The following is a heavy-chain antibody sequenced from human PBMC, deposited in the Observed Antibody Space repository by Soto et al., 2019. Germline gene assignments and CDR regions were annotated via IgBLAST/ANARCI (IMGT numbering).Heavy chain of an antibody. CDR2: ISYDGSNK. V-gene: IGHV3-30*18. CDR3: AKEGGGGYSYGFDY. D-gene: IGHD5-18*01. Sequence: QVQLVESGGGVVQPGRSLRLSCAASGFTFSSYGMHWVRQAPGKGLEWVAVISYDGSNKYYADSVKGRFTISRDNSKNTLYLQMNSLRAEDTAVYYCAKEGGGGYSYGFDYWGQGTLVTVSS. CDR1: GFTFSSYG. J-gene: IGHJ4*02.